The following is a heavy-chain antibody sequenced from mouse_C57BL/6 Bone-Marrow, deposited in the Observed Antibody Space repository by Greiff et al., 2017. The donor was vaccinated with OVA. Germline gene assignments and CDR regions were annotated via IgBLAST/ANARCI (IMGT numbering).Heavy chain of an antibody. CDR1: GYTFTDYE. J-gene: IGHJ3*01. CDR3: TSRGSSWFAY. D-gene: IGHD1-1*01. Sequence: QVQLQQSGAELVRPGASVTLSCKASGYTFTDYEMHWVKQTPVHGLEWIGAIDPETGGTAYNQKFKGKAILTADKSSSTAYMELRSLTSEDSAVYYCTSRGSSWFAYWGQGTLVTVSA. V-gene: IGHV1-15*01. CDR2: IDPETGGT.